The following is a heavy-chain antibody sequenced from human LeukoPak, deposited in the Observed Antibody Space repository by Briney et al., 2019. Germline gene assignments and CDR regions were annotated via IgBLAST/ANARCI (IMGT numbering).Heavy chain of an antibody. V-gene: IGHV4-39*01. Sequence: PSETLSLTCTVSGGSISIISSSTSYWGWIRHAPGKGLEWIGSLYYGENSHYNPSLKSRATLSVDTSDNQFSLKLTSVTAADAAVYFCARQLPTAAADTRGYFDYWGQGTVVTVSS. D-gene: IGHD6-25*01. CDR2: LYYGENS. J-gene: IGHJ4*02. CDR3: ARQLPTAAADTRGYFDY. CDR1: GGSISIISSSTSY.